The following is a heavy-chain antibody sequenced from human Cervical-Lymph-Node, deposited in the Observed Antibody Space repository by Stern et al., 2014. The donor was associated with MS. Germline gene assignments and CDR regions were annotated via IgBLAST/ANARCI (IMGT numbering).Heavy chain of an antibody. Sequence: VQLLESGGGVVQPGRSLRLSCAASGFSFSRYAMHWVRQAPGKGLECVALIWYDGSNPYYADSVTGRFTISRDNFKNTLYLQMNSLRAEDTAVYYCASAYSSSHYYFDYWGQGTLVTVSS. CDR2: IWYDGSNP. CDR3: ASAYSSSHYYFDY. J-gene: IGHJ4*02. V-gene: IGHV3-33*01. CDR1: GFSFSRYA. D-gene: IGHD6-13*01.